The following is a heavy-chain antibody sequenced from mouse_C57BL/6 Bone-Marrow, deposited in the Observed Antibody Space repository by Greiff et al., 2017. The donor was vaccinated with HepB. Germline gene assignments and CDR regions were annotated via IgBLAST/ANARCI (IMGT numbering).Heavy chain of an antibody. Sequence: QVQLKESGAELARPGASVKLSCKASGYTFTSYGISWVKQRTGQGLEWIGEIYPRSGNTYYNEKFKGKATLTADKSSSTAYMELRSLTSEDSAVDFCARGYYDDAPAWFAYWGQGTLVTVSA. CDR2: IYPRSGNT. V-gene: IGHV1-81*01. D-gene: IGHD2-4*01. J-gene: IGHJ3*01. CDR1: GYTFTSYG. CDR3: ARGYYDDAPAWFAY.